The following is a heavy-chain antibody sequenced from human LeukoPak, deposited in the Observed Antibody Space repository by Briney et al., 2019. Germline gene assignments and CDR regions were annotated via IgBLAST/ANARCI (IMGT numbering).Heavy chain of an antibody. Sequence: GGSLRLSCAASGFAFTNYAMHWVRQAPGKGLEWVAVISYDGNIEYYTDSVKGRFTISRDNSKNTVFLQMNSLRAEDTAVYYCAKSLDAQAVADPFDYWGQGTLVTVSS. D-gene: IGHD6-19*01. CDR1: GFAFTNYA. CDR2: ISYDGNIE. V-gene: IGHV3-30-3*02. J-gene: IGHJ4*02. CDR3: AKSLDAQAVADPFDY.